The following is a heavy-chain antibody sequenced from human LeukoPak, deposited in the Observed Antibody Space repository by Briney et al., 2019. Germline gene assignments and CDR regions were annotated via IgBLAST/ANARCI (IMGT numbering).Heavy chain of an antibody. Sequence: SGPTLVNPTQTLTLTCTFSGCSLNTAGMCVHWIRQPPRKALEWLARIDWDDHKYYSRSLKTRLTISKDTSKNQVVPTVTNMDHVDTATYFCGRTPRSGSIDCWGRGTLVTVSS. J-gene: IGHJ4*02. CDR1: GCSLNTAGMC. CDR2: IDWDDHK. D-gene: IGHD1-14*01. V-gene: IGHV2-70*11. CDR3: GRTPRSGSIDC.